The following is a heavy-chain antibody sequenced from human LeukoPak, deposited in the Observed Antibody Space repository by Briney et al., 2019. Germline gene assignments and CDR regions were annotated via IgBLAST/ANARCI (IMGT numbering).Heavy chain of an antibody. Sequence: PSETLSLTCTVSGGSISSYYWSWIRQPPGKGLEWIGYIYYTGSTSYNPSLKSRVTISMDTSKNQFSLKLSSVTAADSAVYYCARFDYSGSGTYTEFDAFDIWGQGPMVTVSS. CDR1: GGSISSYY. J-gene: IGHJ3*02. V-gene: IGHV4-59*01. CDR2: IYYTGST. D-gene: IGHD3-10*01. CDR3: ARFDYSGSGTYTEFDAFDI.